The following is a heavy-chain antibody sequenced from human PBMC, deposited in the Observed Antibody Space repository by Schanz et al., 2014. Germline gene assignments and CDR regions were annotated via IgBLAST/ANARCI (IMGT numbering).Heavy chain of an antibody. J-gene: IGHJ4*02. CDR1: GFTFSTYW. Sequence: EVQLVESGGGLVQPGGSLRLSCAASGFTFSTYWMSWVRQAPGKGLEWVANIKQDESERSYVDSVKGRFTISRDNAKNSLYLQMNSLRAEVTAVYYCARDKGGYYPFDYWGQGTLVTVSS. CDR2: IKQDESER. CDR3: ARDKGGYYPFDY. V-gene: IGHV3-7*01. D-gene: IGHD3-3*01.